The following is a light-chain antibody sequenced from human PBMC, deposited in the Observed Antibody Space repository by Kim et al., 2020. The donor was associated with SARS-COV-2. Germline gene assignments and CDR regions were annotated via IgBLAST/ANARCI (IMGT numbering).Light chain of an antibody. CDR2: DVS. V-gene: IGLV2-14*03. CDR3: SSHASNRDIL. CDR1: CSDVGGYNY. J-gene: IGLJ2*01. Sequence: LTQPASVSGSPGQSITISCTGTCSDVGGYNYVSWYQQHPGKAPKLMIYDVSNRPSGVSNRFSASKSGNTASLTISRLQAEDEADYYCSSHASNRDILFGGGTQLTVL.